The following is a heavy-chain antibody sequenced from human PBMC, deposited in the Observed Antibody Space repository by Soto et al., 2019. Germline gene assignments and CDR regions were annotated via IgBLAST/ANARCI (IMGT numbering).Heavy chain of an antibody. V-gene: IGHV5-10-1*01. CDR2: IDPSDSYT. Sequence: PGESLKISCKASGYNFTAFWIHWVRQMPGKGLEWLGKIDPSDSYTNYSPSFEGHVTISTDNSIATAYLQWSSLRASDTPLYFCARVHKNWFDSWAQGTMVTVSS. CDR3: ARVHKNWFDS. CDR1: GYNFTAFW. J-gene: IGHJ5*01.